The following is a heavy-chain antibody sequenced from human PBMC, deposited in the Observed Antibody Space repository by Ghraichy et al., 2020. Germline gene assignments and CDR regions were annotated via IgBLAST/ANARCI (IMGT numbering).Heavy chain of an antibody. CDR1: GLTVYSTY. D-gene: IGHD6-13*01. V-gene: IGHV3-53*04. CDR2: VYSTSSA. J-gene: IGHJ6*02. CDR3: AAEVAAVGSSLHFYVMDV. Sequence: GGSLRLSCAASGLTVYSTYMGWVRQAPGKGLEWVSVVYSTSSAYYADSVKGRFTITRHHSKNTLNLQMDSLRVEDTAVYYCAAEVAAVGSSLHFYVMDVWGQGTTVTVTS.